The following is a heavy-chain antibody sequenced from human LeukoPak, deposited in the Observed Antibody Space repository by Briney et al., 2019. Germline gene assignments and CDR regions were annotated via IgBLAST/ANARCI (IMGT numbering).Heavy chain of an antibody. V-gene: IGHV3-23*01. CDR3: AKDLGGTYWYYFDY. CDR2: ISGSGDST. J-gene: IGHJ4*02. D-gene: IGHD1-26*01. Sequence: PGGSLRLSCAASGSAFSSYAMSWVRQAPGKGLEWVSGISGSGDSTYYADSVKGRFTISRDNPKNTLILQMNSLRAEDTAVYYCAKDLGGTYWYYFDYWGQGTLVTVSS. CDR1: GSAFSSYA.